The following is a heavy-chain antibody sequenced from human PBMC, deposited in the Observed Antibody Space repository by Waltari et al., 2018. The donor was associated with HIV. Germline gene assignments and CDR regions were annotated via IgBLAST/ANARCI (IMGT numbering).Heavy chain of an antibody. CDR2: MNPNSGNT. J-gene: IGHJ4*02. CDR1: GYTFTSYD. CDR3: ARGSGRGYCSSTSCLFDY. V-gene: IGHV1-8*01. D-gene: IGHD2-2*01. Sequence: QVQLVQSGAEVKKPGASVKVSCKASGYTFTSYDIHWVRQATGQGLEWMGWMNPNSGNTGYAQKFQGRVTMTRNTSISTAYMELSSLRSEDTAVYYCARGSGRGYCSSTSCLFDYWGQGTLVTVSS.